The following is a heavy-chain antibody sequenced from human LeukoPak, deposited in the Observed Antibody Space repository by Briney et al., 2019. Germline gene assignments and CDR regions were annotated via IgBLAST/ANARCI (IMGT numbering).Heavy chain of an antibody. CDR3: ARERGSGWYNDQ. CDR2: IGSRNIYI. Sequence: GGSLRLSCAASGFTFRTFGMNWVREAPGKGMEWVSSIGSRNIYIYYADSVKGRFTISRDDARNSLYLQMNSLRAEDTAVYYCARERGSGWYNDQWGQGTLVTVSS. CDR1: GFTFRTFG. D-gene: IGHD6-13*01. J-gene: IGHJ4*02. V-gene: IGHV3-21*01.